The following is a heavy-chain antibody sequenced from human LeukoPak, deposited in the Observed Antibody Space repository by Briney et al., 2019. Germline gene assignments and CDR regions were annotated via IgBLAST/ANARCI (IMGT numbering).Heavy chain of an antibody. V-gene: IGHV4-59*08. D-gene: IGHD2-15*01. Sequence: SETLSLTCTVSGGSISSYYWSWIRQPPGKGLEWIGYIYYSGSTNYNPSLKSRVTISVDTSKNQFSLKLSSVTAADTAVYYCARAYCSGGSCYYYGMDVWGQGTTVTVSS. CDR2: IYYSGST. J-gene: IGHJ6*02. CDR1: GGSISSYY. CDR3: ARAYCSGGSCYYYGMDV.